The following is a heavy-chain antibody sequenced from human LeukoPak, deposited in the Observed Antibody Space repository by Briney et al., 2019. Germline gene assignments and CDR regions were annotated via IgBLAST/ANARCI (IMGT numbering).Heavy chain of an antibody. CDR3: ARAPSEIGGYYPEYFRH. Sequence: GGSLRLSCAASGFTFSSYSMNWVRQAPGKGLVWVSRIKSDGSTNYADSVKGRFTISRDNAKNTLSLQMSSLRAEDTGVYYCARAPSEIGGYYPEYFRHWGQGTLVTVSS. D-gene: IGHD3-22*01. CDR1: GFTFSSYS. V-gene: IGHV3-74*01. CDR2: IKSDGST. J-gene: IGHJ1*01.